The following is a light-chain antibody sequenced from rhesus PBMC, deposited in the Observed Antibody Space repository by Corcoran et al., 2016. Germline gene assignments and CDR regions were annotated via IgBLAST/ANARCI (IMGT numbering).Light chain of an antibody. V-gene: IGKV3-10*01. J-gene: IGKJ2*01. Sequence: QVELTQSPATLSLLPGERATLSCRASQSVRHYLAWYQQKPGQAPRRLIHGASTRGTGVPDRCRASGSGTDFPLPLSSLEPGDVRFYHCYQHSIEYSFSQRTKVEIK. CDR2: GAS. CDR3: YQHSIEYS. CDR1: QSVRHY.